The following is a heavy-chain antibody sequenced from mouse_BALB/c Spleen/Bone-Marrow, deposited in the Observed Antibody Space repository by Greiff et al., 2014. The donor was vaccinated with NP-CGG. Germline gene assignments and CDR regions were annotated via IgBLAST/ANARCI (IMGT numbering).Heavy chain of an antibody. V-gene: IGHV1-18*01. CDR1: GYSFTGYT. CDR2: INPYNGGT. J-gene: IGHJ1*01. D-gene: IGHD1-1*01. CDR3: ASYYGSTWYFDV. Sequence: EVQLQQSGPELVKPGASMKISCKASGYSFTGYTMNWVKQSHGKNLEWIGLINPYNGGTTYNQYFKGKATLTVDRSSSTAYMELLSLTSEGSAVYYCASYYGSTWYFDVWGAGTTVTVSS.